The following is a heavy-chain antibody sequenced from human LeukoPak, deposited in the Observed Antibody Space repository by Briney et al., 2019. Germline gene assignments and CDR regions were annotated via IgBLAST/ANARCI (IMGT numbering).Heavy chain of an antibody. V-gene: IGHV1-2*02. CDR2: INPHSGGT. CDR3: ARGVTARGFYYYMDI. D-gene: IGHD2-21*02. CDR1: GYSFTDFF. J-gene: IGHJ6*03. Sequence: DSVKVSCKASGYSFTDFFIHWVRQAPGQGLEWMGWINPHSGGTNYAQEFQGRVTMTRDTSISTAYMELSSLRPDDTAVYSCARGVTARGFYYYMDIWGNGTTVTISS.